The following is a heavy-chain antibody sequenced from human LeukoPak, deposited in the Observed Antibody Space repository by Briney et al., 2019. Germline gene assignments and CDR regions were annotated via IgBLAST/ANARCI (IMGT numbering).Heavy chain of an antibody. CDR1: GYTFISYG. CDR3: ARDKLRGGTKTYHDNYGLDV. V-gene: IGHV1-18*01. CDR2: IIVYNGNR. J-gene: IGHJ6*02. Sequence: GASVKVSCKASGYTFISYGISWVRQAPGQGLDWMVWIIVYNGNRNYAQKLQGRVTMTTDTSTSTAYMELRSLRSDDTAVYYCARDKLRGGTKTYHDNYGLDVWGQGTTVTVSS. D-gene: IGHD2-8*01.